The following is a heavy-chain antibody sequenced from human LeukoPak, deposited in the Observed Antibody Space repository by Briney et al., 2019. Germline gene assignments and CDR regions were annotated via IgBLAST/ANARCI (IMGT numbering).Heavy chain of an antibody. D-gene: IGHD3-16*02. V-gene: IGHV1-18*04. CDR2: ISAYNGNT. CDR1: GYTFNGYY. CDR3: ARALDIRIYYFDY. Sequence: ASVKVSCKASGYTFNGYYMHWVRQAPGQGLEWMGWISAYNGNTNYAQKLQGRVTMTTDTSTSTAYMELRSLRSDDTAVYYCARALDIRIYYFDYWGQGTLVTVSS. J-gene: IGHJ4*02.